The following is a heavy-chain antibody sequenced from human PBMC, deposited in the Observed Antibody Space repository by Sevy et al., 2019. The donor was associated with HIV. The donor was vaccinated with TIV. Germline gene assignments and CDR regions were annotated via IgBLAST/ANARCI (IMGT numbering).Heavy chain of an antibody. CDR1: GGSFSGYY. J-gene: IGHJ4*02. D-gene: IGHD3-9*01. V-gene: IGHV4-34*01. Sequence: SETLSLTCAVYGGSFSGYYWSWIRQPPGKGLEWIGEINHSGSTNYNPSLKSRVTISVDTSKNQFSQKLGSVTAADTAVYYCARGYSMPSYDILTGYSGSAAYFDYWGQGTLVTVSS. CDR3: ARGYSMPSYDILTGYSGSAAYFDY. CDR2: INHSGST.